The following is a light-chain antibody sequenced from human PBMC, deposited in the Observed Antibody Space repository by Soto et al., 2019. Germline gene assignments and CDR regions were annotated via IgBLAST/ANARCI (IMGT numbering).Light chain of an antibody. CDR2: DVS. Sequence: LTRPASVSGSPGQSITISCTGTSSDVGGYNYVSWYQQHPGKAPKLMIYDVSNRPSGVSNRFSGSKSGNTASLTISGLQAEDEADYYCSSYTSSSTQVFGGGTKVTVL. CDR1: SSDVGGYNY. CDR3: SSYTSSSTQV. J-gene: IGLJ2*01. V-gene: IGLV2-14*01.